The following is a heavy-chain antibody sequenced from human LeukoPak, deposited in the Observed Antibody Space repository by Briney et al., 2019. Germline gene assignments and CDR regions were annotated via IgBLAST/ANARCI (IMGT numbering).Heavy chain of an antibody. J-gene: IGHJ4*02. Sequence: GASVKVSCKASGYTFTSYDINWVRQATGQGLEWMGRINPNSGGTNYAQKFQGRVTMTRDTSISTAYMELSRLRSDDTAVYYCALAPGRNFWSGYLNYFDYWGQGTLVTVSS. CDR1: GYTFTSYD. CDR2: INPNSGGT. V-gene: IGHV1-2*06. D-gene: IGHD3-3*01. CDR3: ALAPGRNFWSGYLNYFDY.